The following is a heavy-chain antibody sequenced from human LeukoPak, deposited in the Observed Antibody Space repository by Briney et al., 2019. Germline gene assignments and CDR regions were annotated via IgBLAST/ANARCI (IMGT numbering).Heavy chain of an antibody. J-gene: IGHJ5*02. V-gene: IGHV3-30*04. CDR3: ARAGTIVLMVYAES. CDR1: GFTFSSYA. D-gene: IGHD2-8*01. CDR2: ISYDGSNK. Sequence: GGSLRLSCAASGFTFSSYAMHWVRQAPGKGLEWVAVISYDGSNKYYADSVKGRFTISRDNSKNTLYLQMNSLRAEDTAVYYCARAGTIVLMVYAESWGQGTLVTVSS.